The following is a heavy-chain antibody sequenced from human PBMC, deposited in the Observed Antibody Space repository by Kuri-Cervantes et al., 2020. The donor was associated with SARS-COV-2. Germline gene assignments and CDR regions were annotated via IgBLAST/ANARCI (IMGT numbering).Heavy chain of an antibody. V-gene: IGHV1-69*13. CDR1: GGTFSSYA. J-gene: IGHJ4*02. CDR3: ARVPDDSSGYQGELDY. CDR2: IIPIFGTA. D-gene: IGHD3-22*01. Sequence: SVKVSCQASGGTFSSYAISWVRQPPGQGLAWLGGIIPIFGTANYSQKFQGRVTLTADESTSTAYMELSSLRSEDTAVYYCARVPDDSSGYQGELDYWGQGTLVTVSS.